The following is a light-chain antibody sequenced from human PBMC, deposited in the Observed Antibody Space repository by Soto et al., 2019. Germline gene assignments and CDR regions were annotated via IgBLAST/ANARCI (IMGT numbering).Light chain of an antibody. V-gene: IGKV3-20*01. CDR3: QQYGSSPPNT. CDR2: GAS. CDR1: QSVSSSY. J-gene: IGKJ2*01. Sequence: EIVLTQSPGTLSLSPGERATLSCRASQSVSSSYLAWYQQKPGQAPRLLIYGASSRATGITDRFSGSGSGTDFALTISRREPEDVAVYYCQQYGSSPPNTFGQGTKLEIK.